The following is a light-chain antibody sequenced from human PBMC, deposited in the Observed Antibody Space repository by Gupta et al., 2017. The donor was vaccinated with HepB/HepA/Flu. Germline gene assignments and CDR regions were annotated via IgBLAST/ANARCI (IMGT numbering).Light chain of an antibody. Sequence: SYLLTQPPSASVAPGKTARITCGGNNIGSKSVHWYQQKPGQAPVLVVYDDSDRPLGVPERFSGSNSGNTATLTISRVEAGDEDDYYCQVWDSGNVVFGGGTKLTVL. CDR1: NIGSKS. J-gene: IGLJ2*01. CDR2: DDS. V-gene: IGLV3-21*03. CDR3: QVWDSGNVV.